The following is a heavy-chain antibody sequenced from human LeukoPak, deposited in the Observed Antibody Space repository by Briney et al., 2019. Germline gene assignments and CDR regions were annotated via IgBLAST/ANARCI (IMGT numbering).Heavy chain of an antibody. CDR3: ARAWGSESYATS. CDR2: ISAYNGNT. Sequence: VASVKVSCKASGYTFTSYGISWVRQAPGQGLEWMGWISAYNGNTNYAQKFQGRVTMTTDTSTSTAYMEVRSLRSDDTAVYYCARAWGSESYATSWGQGTLVTVSS. J-gene: IGHJ5*02. D-gene: IGHD3-10*01. V-gene: IGHV1-18*01. CDR1: GYTFTSYG.